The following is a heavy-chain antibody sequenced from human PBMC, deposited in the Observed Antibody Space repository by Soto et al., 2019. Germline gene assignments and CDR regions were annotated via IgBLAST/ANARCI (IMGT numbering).Heavy chain of an antibody. Sequence: QVQLVQSGAEVKKPGASVKVSCKAPGYTFTSYGISWVRQAPGQGLEWMGWISAYNGNTIYAQKLQGRVTMTTDTSTSTADMERRSLRSDHTAVYYCARDKGDGSGSYYGYWGQGTLVTVSS. V-gene: IGHV1-18*01. CDR1: GYTFTSYG. CDR3: ARDKGDGSGSYYGY. J-gene: IGHJ4*02. CDR2: ISAYNGNT. D-gene: IGHD3-10*01.